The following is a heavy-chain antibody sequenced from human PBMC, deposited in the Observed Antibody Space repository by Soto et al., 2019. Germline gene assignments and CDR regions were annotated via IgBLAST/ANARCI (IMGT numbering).Heavy chain of an antibody. V-gene: IGHV4-31*03. CDR1: GGSISSGGYY. CDR2: IYYSGST. CDR3: ARATYYYDSSGYKQIWFDP. D-gene: IGHD3-22*01. Sequence: SETLSLTCTVSGGSISSGGYYWSWIRQHPGKGLEWIGYIYYSGSTYYNPSLKSRVTISVDTSKNQFSLKLSSVTAADTAVYYCARATYYYDSSGYKQIWFDPWGQGTLVTVSS. J-gene: IGHJ5*02.